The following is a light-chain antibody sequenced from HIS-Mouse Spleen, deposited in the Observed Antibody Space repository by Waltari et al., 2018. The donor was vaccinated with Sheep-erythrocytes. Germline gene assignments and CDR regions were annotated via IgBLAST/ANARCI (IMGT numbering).Light chain of an antibody. V-gene: IGKV3-11*01. J-gene: IGKJ2*01. Sequence: EIVLTQSPATLSLSPGERATLSCGASQSVSSYLAWYQQKPGQAPRPLIYDASNRATGIPARFSGSGSGTDFTLTISSLEPEDFAVYYCQQRSNWYTFGQGTKLEIK. CDR1: QSVSSY. CDR3: QQRSNWYT. CDR2: DAS.